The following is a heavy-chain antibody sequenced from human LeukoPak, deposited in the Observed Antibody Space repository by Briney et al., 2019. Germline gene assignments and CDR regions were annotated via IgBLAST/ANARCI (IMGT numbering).Heavy chain of an antibody. CDR2: ISYDGSNK. J-gene: IGHJ4*02. D-gene: IGHD3-10*01. Sequence: GGSLRLSCAASGFTFNSYGMHWVRQAPGKGLEWVAVISYDGSNKYYADSVKGRFTISRDNSKNTLYLQMNSLRAEDTAVYYCARDAQGSVVPGDFDYWGQGTLVTVSS. CDR3: ARDAQGSVVPGDFDY. V-gene: IGHV3-30*03. CDR1: GFTFNSYG.